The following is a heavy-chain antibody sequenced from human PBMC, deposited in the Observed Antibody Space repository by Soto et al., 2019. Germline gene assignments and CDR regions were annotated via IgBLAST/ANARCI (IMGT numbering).Heavy chain of an antibody. CDR1: GYIFVNYG. CDR2: ISPYSGNT. V-gene: IGHV1-18*01. J-gene: IGHJ6*01. D-gene: IGHD3-16*01. Sequence: QVQLVQSGDEVRKPGSSVKVSCKASGYIFVNYGIAWVRQAPGQGLEWMGWISPYSGNTHYASKVQGRLTMTTDTYTSTAYMELWSLTSDATALYYCARVDNYVTTTPQDVWGQGTTVTVSS. CDR3: ARVDNYVTTTPQDV.